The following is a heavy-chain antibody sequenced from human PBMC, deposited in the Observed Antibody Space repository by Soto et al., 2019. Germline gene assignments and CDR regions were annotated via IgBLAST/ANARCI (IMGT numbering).Heavy chain of an antibody. Sequence: PSETLSLTCTVSGDSISSNIYYWGWIRHPPGNGLEWIGSNYYIGSPYFNPSLRSRVTISVYTSKNQLSLKLSSATAADTAVYYCARQGPYSYGSALTPNWADPWGQG. CDR2: NYYIGSP. V-gene: IGHV4-39*01. CDR1: GDSISSNIYY. J-gene: IGHJ5*02. CDR3: ARQGPYSYGSALTPNWADP. D-gene: IGHD5-18*01.